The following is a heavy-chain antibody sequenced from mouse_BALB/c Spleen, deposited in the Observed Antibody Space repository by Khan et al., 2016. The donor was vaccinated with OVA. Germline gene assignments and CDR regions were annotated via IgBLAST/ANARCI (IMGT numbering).Heavy chain of an antibody. Sequence: VQLKQSGPGLVKPSQSLSLTCTVTGYSITSDYAWNLIRQFPGNKLEWMGYISYSGNTKYNPSLKSRISITRDTSKNPFFLQLNSVTIEDTATYYCARDYGGDFDYWGQGTTLTVSS. V-gene: IGHV3-2*02. J-gene: IGHJ2*01. D-gene: IGHD1-1*02. CDR2: ISYSGNT. CDR1: GYSITSDYA. CDR3: ARDYGGDFDY.